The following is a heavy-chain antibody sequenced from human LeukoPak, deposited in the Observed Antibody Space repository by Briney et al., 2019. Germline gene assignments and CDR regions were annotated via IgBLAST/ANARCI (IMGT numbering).Heavy chain of an antibody. J-gene: IGHJ6*03. CDR1: GGSISSYY. D-gene: IGHD1-26*01. CDR3: AKIVGAPPPYYYYMDV. Sequence: SETLSLTCTVSGGSISSYYGSWIRQPPGQGLEWVGYIYYRGSTNYNPSLKSRVTISVDPSKNQFSLKLSSVTAAATAVYYCAKIVGAPPPYYYYMDVWGKGTTVTVSS. V-gene: IGHV4-59*01. CDR2: IYYRGST.